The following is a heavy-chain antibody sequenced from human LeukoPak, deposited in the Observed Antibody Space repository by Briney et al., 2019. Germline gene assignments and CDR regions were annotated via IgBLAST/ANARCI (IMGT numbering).Heavy chain of an antibody. V-gene: IGHV3-66*01. J-gene: IGHJ6*02. CDR1: GFTVTSSY. CDR3: AREFLPLAGFLEWLPYFGMDV. D-gene: IGHD3-3*01. Sequence: GGSLTLSCAASGFTVTSSYMSWVRQAPGKGLEWVSVIYSGGTTHYADSLKGRFTISRDNSNNTLFHQMTSLRVEDTAVYYCAREFLPLAGFLEWLPYFGMDVWGQGTTVIVSS. CDR2: IYSGGTT.